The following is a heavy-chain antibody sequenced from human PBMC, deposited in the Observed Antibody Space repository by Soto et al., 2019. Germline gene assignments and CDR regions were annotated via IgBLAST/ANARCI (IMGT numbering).Heavy chain of an antibody. CDR2: ISGSGGST. CDR3: AKDQGGYCSSTSCYGYYYYYYMDV. Sequence: EVQLLESGGGLVQPGGSLRLSCAASGFTFSSYAMSWVRQAPGKGLEWVSAISGSGGSTYYADSVKGRFTISRDNSKNTLYLQMNSLRAEDTAVYYCAKDQGGYCSSTSCYGYYYYYYMDVWCKGTTVTVSS. V-gene: IGHV3-23*01. D-gene: IGHD2-2*03. CDR1: GFTFSSYA. J-gene: IGHJ6*03.